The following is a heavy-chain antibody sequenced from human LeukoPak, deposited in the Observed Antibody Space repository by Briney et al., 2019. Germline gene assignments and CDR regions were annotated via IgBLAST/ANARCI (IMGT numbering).Heavy chain of an antibody. CDR3: ARGTEESSGWDLTY. Sequence: GASVKVSCKASGYTFSDFFMHWVRQAPRQGLEWMGWINPNSDGTSYGQKFQGRVTMTTDMSNSTAYMELRGLRSDDTATYYCARGTEESSGWDLTYWGQGTLVTVSS. CDR1: GYTFSDFF. CDR2: INPNSDGT. V-gene: IGHV1-2*02. J-gene: IGHJ4*02. D-gene: IGHD6-19*01.